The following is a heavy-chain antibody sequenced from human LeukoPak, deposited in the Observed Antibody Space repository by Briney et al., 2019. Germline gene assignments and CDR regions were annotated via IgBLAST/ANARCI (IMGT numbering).Heavy chain of an antibody. CDR2: IYSSGSYI. J-gene: IGHJ4*02. D-gene: IGHD4-17*01. Sequence: GGSLRLSCAASGFTFSTYTMNWVRQAPGKGLEWVSSIYSSGSYIYYADSVQGRFTISRDNAKNSLYLQMNSLRAEDTALYYCARDRTTVSSPLGYWGQGTLVIVSS. V-gene: IGHV3-21*01. CDR1: GFTFSTYT. CDR3: ARDRTTVSSPLGY.